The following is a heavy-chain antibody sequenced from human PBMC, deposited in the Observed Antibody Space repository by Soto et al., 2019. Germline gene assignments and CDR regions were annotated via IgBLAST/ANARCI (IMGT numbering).Heavy chain of an antibody. Sequence: SVKVSCKASGCTFTGFYVDGVRQATGQGLEWMGWMNPNSGNTDYAQKFQGRVTMTRNTSISTAYMELSSLRSEDTAVYYCARLGGASSSWADYYYYGMDVWGQGTTVTVSS. D-gene: IGHD6-13*01. V-gene: IGHV1-8*01. J-gene: IGHJ6*02. CDR1: GCTFTGFY. CDR2: MNPNSGNT. CDR3: ARLGGASSSWADYYYYGMDV.